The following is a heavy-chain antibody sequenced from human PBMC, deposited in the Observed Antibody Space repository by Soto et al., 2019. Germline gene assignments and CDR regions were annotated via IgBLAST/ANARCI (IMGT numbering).Heavy chain of an antibody. V-gene: IGHV1-46*01. Sequence: QVQLVQSGAEVKKPGASVKVSCQASGYTFTSYYMHWVRPAPGQGLEWMGIINPSGGSTSYAQKFQGRVTMTRDTSTSTVYMELSSLRSEATAVYYWARESVDIVATTRVSGGMDVWGQGTTVTVSS. J-gene: IGHJ6*02. CDR1: GYTFTSYY. D-gene: IGHD5-12*01. CDR2: INPSGGST. CDR3: ARESVDIVATTRVSGGMDV.